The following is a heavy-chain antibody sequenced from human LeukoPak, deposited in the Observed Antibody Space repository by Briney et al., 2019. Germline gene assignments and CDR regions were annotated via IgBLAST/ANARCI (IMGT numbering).Heavy chain of an antibody. CDR1: GYTFTGYY. CDR2: INPNSGGT. V-gene: IGHV1-2*04. Sequence: GASVKVSCKASGYTFTGYYMHWVRQAPGQGLEWMGWINPNSGGTNYAHKFQGWATMTRDTSITTAYMELSRLRSHDTAVYYCARAGIVGAKTLGLRSDFDIWGQGTMVTVSS. CDR3: ARAGIVGAKTLGLRSDFDI. J-gene: IGHJ3*02. D-gene: IGHD1-26*01.